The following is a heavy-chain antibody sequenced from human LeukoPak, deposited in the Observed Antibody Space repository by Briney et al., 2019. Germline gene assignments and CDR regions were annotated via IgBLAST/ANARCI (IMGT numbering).Heavy chain of an antibody. CDR2: INPNSGGT. Sequence: ASVKVSCKASGYTFTGYYMHWVRQAPGQGLEWMGWINPNSGGTNYAQKFQGRVTMTRDTSISTAYMELSRLRSDDTAVYYCARSSITMVRGVINPSDYWGQGTLVTVSS. D-gene: IGHD3-10*01. CDR3: ARSSITMVRGVINPSDY. J-gene: IGHJ4*02. V-gene: IGHV1-2*02. CDR1: GYTFTGYY.